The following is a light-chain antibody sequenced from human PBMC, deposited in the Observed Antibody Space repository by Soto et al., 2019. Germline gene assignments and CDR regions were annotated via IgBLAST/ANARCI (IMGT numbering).Light chain of an antibody. V-gene: IGLV2-14*02. CDR2: EDN. J-gene: IGLJ1*01. Sequence: QSVLTLPASVSGSPGQSITISCTGSSSDVGTYNLVSWYQQHPGKAPKLIIYEDNKRPSGVSNRFSGSKSGNTASLTISGLQAEDEADYYCSSYAGSNNYVFGTGTKVTVL. CDR3: SSYAGSNNYV. CDR1: SSDVGTYNL.